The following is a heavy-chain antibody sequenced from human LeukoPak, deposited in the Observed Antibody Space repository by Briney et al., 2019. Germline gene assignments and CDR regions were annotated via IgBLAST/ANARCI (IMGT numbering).Heavy chain of an antibody. CDR1: GYTFTSYD. J-gene: IGHJ4*02. CDR3: ARSPITFGGVKTPDY. Sequence: GASVRVSCKASGYTFTSYDINWVRQATGQGLEWMGWMNPNSGNTGYAQKFQGRVTMTRNTSISAAYMELSCLRSEDTAVYYCARSPITFGGVKTPDYWGQGTLVTVSS. CDR2: MNPNSGNT. V-gene: IGHV1-8*01. D-gene: IGHD3-16*01.